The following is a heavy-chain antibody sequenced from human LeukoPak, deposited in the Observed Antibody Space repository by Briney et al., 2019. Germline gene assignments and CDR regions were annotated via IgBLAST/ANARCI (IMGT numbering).Heavy chain of an antibody. CDR1: GGSISPYY. J-gene: IGHJ5*02. D-gene: IGHD1-1*01. Sequence: SETLSLTCTVSGGSISPYYWGWIRQPPGKGLEWIGYIYHDGSTNYNPSLKSRVTISVDTAKNQFSLKLTPVTAADTAVYYCARWANWNHDHWGQGTLVTVSS. V-gene: IGHV4-59*01. CDR3: ARWANWNHDH. CDR2: IYHDGST.